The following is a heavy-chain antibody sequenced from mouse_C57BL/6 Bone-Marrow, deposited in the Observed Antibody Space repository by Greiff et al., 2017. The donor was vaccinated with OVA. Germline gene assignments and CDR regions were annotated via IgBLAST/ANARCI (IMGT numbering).Heavy chain of an antibody. V-gene: IGHV2-9*02. CDR3: ARGTRDYAMDY. CDR1: GFSLTSYG. Sequence: VKLVESGPGLVAPSQSLSITCTVSGFSLTSYGVHWVRQPPGKGLEWLGVIWAGGSTNYNSALMSRLSISKDNSKSQVFLKMNSLQTDDTAMYYCARGTRDYAMDYWGQGTSVTVSS. CDR2: IWAGGST. J-gene: IGHJ4*01.